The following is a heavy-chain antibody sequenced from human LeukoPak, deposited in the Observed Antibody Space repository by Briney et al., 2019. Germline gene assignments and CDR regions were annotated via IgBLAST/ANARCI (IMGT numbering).Heavy chain of an antibody. CDR2: ISYDGSNK. D-gene: IGHD3-3*01. V-gene: IGHV3-30-3*01. CDR3: ARGVGGVLRFLEWLLLDYYMDV. CDR1: GFTFSSYA. J-gene: IGHJ6*03. Sequence: GRSLRLSCAASGFTFSSYAMHWVRQAPGKGLEWVAVISYDGSNKYYADSVKGRFTISRDNSKNTLYLQMNSLRAEDTAVYYCARGVGGVLRFLEWLLLDYYMDVWGKGTTVTVSS.